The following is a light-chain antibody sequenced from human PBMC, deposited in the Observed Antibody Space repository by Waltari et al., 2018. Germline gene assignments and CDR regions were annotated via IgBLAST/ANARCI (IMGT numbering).Light chain of an antibody. V-gene: IGLV3-21*02. CDR1: DIATKS. Sequence: SYVLTQPPSVSVAPGQTATITCGGNDIATKSVNWYQQKPGQAPVLVVYRNSDRPSGIPERFSGSNSGNAATLTISRVDAGDEADYYCQVRDSGADYVFGTGTMVTVL. CDR3: QVRDSGADYV. CDR2: RNS. J-gene: IGLJ1*01.